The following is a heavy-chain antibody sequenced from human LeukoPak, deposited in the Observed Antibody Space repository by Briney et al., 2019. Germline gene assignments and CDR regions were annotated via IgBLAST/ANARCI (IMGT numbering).Heavy chain of an antibody. CDR3: ARGGNIGYCSSTSCHTDYFDY. CDR1: GGSISSYY. J-gene: IGHJ4*02. Sequence: SETLSLTCTVSGGSISSYYWSWIRQPPGKGLGWIGEINHSGSTNYNPSLKSRVTISVDTSKNQFSLKLSSVTAADTAVYYCARGGNIGYCSSTSCHTDYFDYWGQGTLVTVSS. D-gene: IGHD2-2*01. CDR2: INHSGST. V-gene: IGHV4-34*01.